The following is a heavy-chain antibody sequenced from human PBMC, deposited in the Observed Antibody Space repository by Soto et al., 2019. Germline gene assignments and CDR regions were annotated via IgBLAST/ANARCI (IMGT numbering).Heavy chain of an antibody. CDR2: ISYDGSNK. V-gene: IGHV3-30*18. CDR3: AKTEYYCDY. CDR1: GFTFSSYG. J-gene: IGHJ4*02. Sequence: GGSLRLSWAASGFTFSSYGMHWVRQAPGKGLEWVAVISYDGSNKYYADSVKGRVTISRDNSKSTLYLQMNSLRAEDTAVYYCAKTEYYCDYWGQGTMVVVAA. D-gene: IGHD3-10*01.